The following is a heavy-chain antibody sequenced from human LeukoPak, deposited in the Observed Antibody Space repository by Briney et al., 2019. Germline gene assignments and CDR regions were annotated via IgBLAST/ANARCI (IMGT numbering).Heavy chain of an antibody. D-gene: IGHD5-18*01. J-gene: IGHJ4*02. CDR2: TYYRFKWFY. V-gene: IGHV6-1*01. CDR1: GDSVSSNSAA. CDR3: ARRRASYVVQYYFDY. Sequence: SQTLSLTCAISGDSVSSNSAAWDWIRQSPSRGLEWLGRTYYRFKWFYDYAVSVKSRITINPDTSKNQFSLLLNSVTPEDTAVYYCARRRASYVVQYYFDYWGQGTLVTVSS.